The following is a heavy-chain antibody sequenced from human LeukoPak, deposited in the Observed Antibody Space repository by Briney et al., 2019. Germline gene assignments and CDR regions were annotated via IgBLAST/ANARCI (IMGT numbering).Heavy chain of an antibody. CDR3: ARDKLSFGSRYNWFDP. D-gene: IGHD3-16*01. V-gene: IGHV4-59*01. J-gene: IGHJ5*02. CDR2: IYYTGST. CDR1: GGSISSYY. Sequence: SETLSLTCTVSGGSISSYYWSWIRQPPGKGLEWIGYIYYTGSTSYNPSLKSRVTISVDTSKNQFSLKLTSVTAVDTAVYYCARDKLSFGSRYNWFDPWGQGSLVTVSS.